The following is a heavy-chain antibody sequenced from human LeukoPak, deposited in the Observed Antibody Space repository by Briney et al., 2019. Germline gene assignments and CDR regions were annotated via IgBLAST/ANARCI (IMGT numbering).Heavy chain of an antibody. CDR1: GFTFSSYW. J-gene: IGHJ4*02. Sequence: HAGGSLRLSCAASGFTFSSYWMNWVRQAPGKGLEWVSYISSSSRTIYYADSVKGRFTISRDNAKNSLYLQMNSLRAEDTAVYYCARDPKDSSGYYYDTPRIFDYWGQGTLVTVSS. CDR2: ISSSSRTI. V-gene: IGHV3-48*01. D-gene: IGHD3-22*01. CDR3: ARDPKDSSGYYYDTPRIFDY.